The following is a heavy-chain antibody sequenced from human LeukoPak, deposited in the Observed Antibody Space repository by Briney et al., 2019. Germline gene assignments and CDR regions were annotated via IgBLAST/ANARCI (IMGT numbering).Heavy chain of an antibody. CDR3: ARGQWFGELNPSGWFDP. D-gene: IGHD3-10*01. CDR2: ISSSGSTI. Sequence: GGSLRLSCAASGFTFSDYYMSWIRQAPGKGLEWVSYISSSGSTIYYADSVKGRFTISRDNAKNSLYLQMNSLRAEDTAVYYCARGQWFGELNPSGWFDPWGQGTLATVSS. J-gene: IGHJ5*02. V-gene: IGHV3-11*01. CDR1: GFTFSDYY.